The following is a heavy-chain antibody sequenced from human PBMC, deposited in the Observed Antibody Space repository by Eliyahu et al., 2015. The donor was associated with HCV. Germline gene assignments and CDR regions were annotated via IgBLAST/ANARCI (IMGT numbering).Heavy chain of an antibody. CDR1: GFTFSXYT. J-gene: IGHJ4*02. CDR2: ISSTYI. D-gene: IGHD2/OR15-2a*01. CDR3: ARDEYPAFGY. V-gene: IGHV3-21*01. Sequence: EVRLVESGGGLVKPGESLXXSCAASGFTFSXYTMXGVRPAPGKGLEWVSSISSTYIYYADSVKGRFTISRDNAKNSLFLQMNSLRVDDTAVYYCARDEYPAFGYWGQGTLVTVSS.